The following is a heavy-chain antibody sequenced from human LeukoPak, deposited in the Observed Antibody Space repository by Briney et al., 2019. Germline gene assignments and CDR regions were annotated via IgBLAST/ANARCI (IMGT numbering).Heavy chain of an antibody. D-gene: IGHD6-13*01. J-gene: IGHJ4*02. V-gene: IGHV3-30*04. CDR2: ISFDGANK. CDR3: ARGRAGIAAAGFDY. CDR1: GFTFSMSS. Sequence: GGSLRLSCATSGFTFSMSSMRWVRLAPGKGPEWLAGISFDGANKFSGDSVKGRFSISRDNSKNTLYLQMNSLRLDDTAVYFCARGRAGIAAAGFDYWGQGTLVTVSS.